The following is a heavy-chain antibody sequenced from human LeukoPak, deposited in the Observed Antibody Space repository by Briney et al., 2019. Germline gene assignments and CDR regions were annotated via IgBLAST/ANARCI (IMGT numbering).Heavy chain of an antibody. CDR2: IHGDGSST. D-gene: IGHD4-17*01. J-gene: IGHJ4*02. Sequence: GGSRRLACVASGFTFRTYWMHWVRQAPGKGRLWVSRIHGDGSSTNYAGSVKGRFTASRDNATNTLYLQMNSLRAEHTAVYYCARASTTVPNLPDNGGQATLVT. CDR3: ARASTTVPNLPDN. CDR1: GFTFRTYW. V-gene: IGHV3-74*01.